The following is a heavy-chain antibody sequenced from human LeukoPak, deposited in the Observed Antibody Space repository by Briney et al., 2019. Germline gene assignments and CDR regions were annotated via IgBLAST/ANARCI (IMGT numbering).Heavy chain of an antibody. CDR3: ARQALAMAHDYTEQAPDY. V-gene: IGHV4-39*01. D-gene: IGHD4-11*01. J-gene: IGHJ4*02. CDR2: IYYSGST. Sequence: SETLSLTCTVSGGSISSSSYYWGWIRQPPGKGLEWIGSIYYSGSTYYNPSLKSRVTISVDTSKNQFSLKLSSVTAADTAVYYCARQALAMAHDYTEQAPDYWGQGTLVTVSS. CDR1: GGSISSSSYY.